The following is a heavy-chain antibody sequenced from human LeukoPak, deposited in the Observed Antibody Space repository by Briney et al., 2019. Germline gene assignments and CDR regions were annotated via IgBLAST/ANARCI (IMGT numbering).Heavy chain of an antibody. V-gene: IGHV1-69*13. D-gene: IGHD3-10*01. CDR3: ARDLSTVGSGSYSFDY. CDR1: GGTFSSYA. J-gene: IGHJ4*02. Sequence: ASVKVSCKASGGTFSSYAISWVRQAPGQGLEWMGGIIPIFGTANYAQKFQGRVTITADESTSTAYTELSSLGSEDTAVYYCARDLSTVGSGSYSFDYWGQGTLVTVSS. CDR2: IIPIFGTA.